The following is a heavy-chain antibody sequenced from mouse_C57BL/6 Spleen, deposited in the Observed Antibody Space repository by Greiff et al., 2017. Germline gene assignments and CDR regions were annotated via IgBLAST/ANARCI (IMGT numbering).Heavy chain of an antibody. J-gene: IGHJ4*01. D-gene: IGHD1-1*01. CDR2: IYPGSGNT. CDR1: GYTFTDSY. Sequence: VQLVESGAELVRPGASVKLSCKASGYTFTDSYINWVKQRPGQGLEWIARIYPGSGNTYYNEKFKGKATLTAEKSSSTAYMQLSSLTSEDSAVYFCARSLHYGSRMGAMDYWGQGTSVTVSS. V-gene: IGHV1-76*01. CDR3: ARSLHYGSRMGAMDY.